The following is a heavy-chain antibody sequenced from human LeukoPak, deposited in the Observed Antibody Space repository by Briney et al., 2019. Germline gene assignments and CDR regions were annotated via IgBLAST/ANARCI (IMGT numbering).Heavy chain of an antibody. CDR2: ISGSSSTI. J-gene: IGHJ4*02. CDR3: ARGSTYYDSSGQVPFDY. D-gene: IGHD3-22*01. CDR1: GFTFSSYS. V-gene: IGHV3-48*01. Sequence: SGGSLRLSCAASGFTFSSYSMNWVRQAPGKGLEWGSYISGSSSTIYYADSVKGRFTISRGNGKNTLYLQMNSLRAEDTAVYYCARGSTYYDSSGQVPFDYWGQGTLVTVSS.